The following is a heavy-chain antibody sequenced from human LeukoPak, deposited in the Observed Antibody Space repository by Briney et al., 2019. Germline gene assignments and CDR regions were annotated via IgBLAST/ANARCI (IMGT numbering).Heavy chain of an antibody. CDR2: ISGSGVST. CDR1: GFTFISYA. V-gene: IGHV3-23*01. Sequence: GGSLRLSCAASGFTFISYAMSWVRQAPGEGLEWVSAISGSGVSTHYADSVKGRFTISKDNSKNTLYLQMNSLRAEDTAVYYCAKHPSSGWYDAFDIWGQGTTVTVSS. J-gene: IGHJ3*02. D-gene: IGHD6-19*01. CDR3: AKHPSSGWYDAFDI.